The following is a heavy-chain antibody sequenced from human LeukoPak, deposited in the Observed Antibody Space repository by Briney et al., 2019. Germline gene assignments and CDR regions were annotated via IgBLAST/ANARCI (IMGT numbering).Heavy chain of an antibody. CDR2: INPNSGGT. D-gene: IGHD3-22*01. CDR3: ARVKYYYDSSGYYFIDY. Sequence: GASVKVPCKASGYTFTGYYMHWVRQAPGQGLEWMGRINPNSGGTNYAQKFQGRVTMTRDTSISTAYMELSRLRSDDTAVYYCARVKYYYDSSGYYFIDYWGQGTLVTVSS. J-gene: IGHJ4*02. CDR1: GYTFTGYY. V-gene: IGHV1-2*06.